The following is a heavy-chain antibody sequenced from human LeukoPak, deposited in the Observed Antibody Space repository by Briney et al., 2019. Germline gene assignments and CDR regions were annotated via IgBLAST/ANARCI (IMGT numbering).Heavy chain of an antibody. CDR1: GYSFTSYW. J-gene: IGHJ4*02. V-gene: IGHV5-51*01. Sequence: GESLKISCKGSGYSFTSYWIGWVRQMPGKGLEWMGIIYPGDSDTRYSPPFQGQVTISADKSISTAYLQWSSLKASDTAMYYCARHSRTGYSSSWYGVYWGQGTLVTVSS. CDR3: ARHSRTGYSSSWYGVY. CDR2: IYPGDSDT. D-gene: IGHD6-13*01.